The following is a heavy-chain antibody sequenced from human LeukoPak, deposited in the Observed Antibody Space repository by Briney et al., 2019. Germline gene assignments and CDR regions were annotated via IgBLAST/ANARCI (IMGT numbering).Heavy chain of an antibody. V-gene: IGHV3-48*04. D-gene: IGHD1-7*01. CDR3: ARDPNWNYVFDY. CDR1: GFTFSSYS. CDR2: ISSSSSTI. J-gene: IGHJ4*02. Sequence: GGSLRLSCAASGFTFSSYSMNWVRQAPGKGLEWVSYISSSSSTIYYADSVKGQFTISRDNAKNSLYLQMNSLRAEDTAVYYCARDPNWNYVFDYWAREPWSPSPQ.